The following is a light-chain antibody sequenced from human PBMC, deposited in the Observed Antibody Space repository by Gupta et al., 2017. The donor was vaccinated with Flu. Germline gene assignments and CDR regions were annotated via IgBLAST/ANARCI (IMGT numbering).Light chain of an antibody. CDR2: WAA. CDR1: QSVLYSSNNMNY. V-gene: IGKV4-1*01. Sequence: LAERATINCKCSQSVLYSSNNMNYLAWYQQKPRQPPKMLIYWAATREAGVPDRFSGSGYGTDFTLTISSRQAEDAAVYYCQLYDSEPPWTFGQGTKVEIK. J-gene: IGKJ1*01. CDR3: QLYDSEPPWT.